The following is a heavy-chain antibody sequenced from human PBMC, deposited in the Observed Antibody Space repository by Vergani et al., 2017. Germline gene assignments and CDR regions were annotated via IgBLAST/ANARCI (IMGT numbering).Heavy chain of an antibody. CDR1: GGTFSSYT. J-gene: IGHJ4*02. Sequence: QVQLVQSGAEVKKPGSSVKVSCKASGGTFSSYTISWVRQAPGQGLEWMGRIIPILGIANYAQKFQGRVTITADKSTSTAYMELSSLRSEDTAVYYCARHTAMVVGSFDYWGQGTLVTVSS. CDR2: IIPILGIA. V-gene: IGHV1-69*09. CDR3: ARHTAMVVGSFDY. D-gene: IGHD5-18*01.